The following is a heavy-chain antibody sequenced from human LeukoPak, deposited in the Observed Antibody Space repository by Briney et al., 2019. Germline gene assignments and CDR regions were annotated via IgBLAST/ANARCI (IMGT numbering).Heavy chain of an antibody. D-gene: IGHD3-16*01. V-gene: IGHV1-24*01. CDR3: ATGPIDMIVDYLHY. J-gene: IGHJ4*02. CDR2: FDPEDGEK. CDR1: GYTLTDLS. Sequence: ASVKVSCKISGYTLTDLSMHGVRQAPGKGLEWMGRFDPEDGEKIYAQRFQGRVTMTEDTSTDTAYMKLSSLRSEDTAVYYCATGPIDMIVDYLHYWGQGTLVTVSS.